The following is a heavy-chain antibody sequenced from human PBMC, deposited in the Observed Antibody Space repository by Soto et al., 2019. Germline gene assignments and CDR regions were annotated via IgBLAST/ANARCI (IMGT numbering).Heavy chain of an antibody. J-gene: IGHJ4*02. V-gene: IGHV4-30-4*01. CDR2: IYYSGST. CDR1: GGSISSGDYY. Sequence: SETLSLTCTVSGGSISSGDYYWSWIRQPPGKGLEWIGYIYYSGSTYYNPSLKSRVTISVDTSKNQFSLKLSSVTAEDTAVYYCATEYNWTLAFEDWGQGTLVTVSS. D-gene: IGHD1-20*01. CDR3: ATEYNWTLAFED.